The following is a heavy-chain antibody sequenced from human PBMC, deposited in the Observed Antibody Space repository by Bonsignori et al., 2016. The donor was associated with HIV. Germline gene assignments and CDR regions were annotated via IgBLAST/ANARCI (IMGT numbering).Heavy chain of an antibody. Sequence: WIRQPPGKGLEWVSYISDSGTTIDYADSVKGRFTTSRDNAKNSLYLQMNSLRAEDTAVYYCASHPRSYYDMDVWGKGTTVTVSS. CDR2: ISDSGTTI. V-gene: IGHV3-48*03. D-gene: IGHD3-16*01. CDR3: ASHPRSYYDMDV. J-gene: IGHJ6*03.